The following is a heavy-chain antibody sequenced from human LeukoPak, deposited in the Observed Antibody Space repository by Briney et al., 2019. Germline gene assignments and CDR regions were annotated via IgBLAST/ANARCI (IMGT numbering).Heavy chain of an antibody. J-gene: IGHJ4*02. CDR1: GGSISSSSAY. CDR3: VSPRGFSYGYFDY. V-gene: IGHV4-39*01. Sequence: SETLSLTCTVSGGSISSSSAYWGWIRQPQGKGLEWIESFYYSNNTYYNPSLTSRVTISADTSKNQFSLTLGSVSATDTAVYYCVSPRGFSYGYFDYWGQGTLVTVSS. D-gene: IGHD5-18*01. CDR2: FYYSNNT.